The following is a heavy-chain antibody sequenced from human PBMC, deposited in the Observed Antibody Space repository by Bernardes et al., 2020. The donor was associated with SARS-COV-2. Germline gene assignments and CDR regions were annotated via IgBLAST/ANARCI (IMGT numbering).Heavy chain of an antibody. CDR3: ARGGTGTTYYYYYGMDV. CDR1: GFTFSSYD. V-gene: IGHV3-13*01. J-gene: IGHJ6*02. Sequence: GGSLRPSCVVSGFTFSSYDMHWVRQATGKGLEWVSAIGTAGDTYYPGSVKGRFTIPRENAKNSLYLQMNSLRAGDTAVYYCARGGTGTTYYYYYGMDVWGQGTTVTVS. CDR2: IGTAGDT. D-gene: IGHD1-1*01.